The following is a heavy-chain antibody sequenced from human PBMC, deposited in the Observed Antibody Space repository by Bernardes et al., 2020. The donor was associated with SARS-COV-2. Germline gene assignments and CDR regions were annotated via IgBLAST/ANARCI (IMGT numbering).Heavy chain of an antibody. Sequence: GGSLRLSCAASGFTFGDYGLNWVRQVPGKGLEWVSGINWNGGSTGYADSVKGRFTISRDNAKNSLYLQMNSLRAEDAALYYCARDSTFGDYVPDYWGQGTLVTGSS. CDR2: INWNGGST. CDR1: GFTFGDYG. CDR3: ARDSTFGDYVPDY. J-gene: IGHJ4*02. V-gene: IGHV3-20*04. D-gene: IGHD3-16*01.